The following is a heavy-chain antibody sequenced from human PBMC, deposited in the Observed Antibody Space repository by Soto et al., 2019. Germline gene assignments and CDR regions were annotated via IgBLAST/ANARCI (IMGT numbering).Heavy chain of an antibody. Sequence: SETLSLTCNVSGGSISNYYWTWVRQSPEKGLEWIGYMYYNGNINYNPSLKSRVTISIDTSKNQFSLTLKSVTAADTAVYYCASVGNWFAPRGQGVPVTVFS. CDR1: GGSISNYY. CDR2: MYYNGNI. CDR3: ASVGNWFAP. J-gene: IGHJ5*02. V-gene: IGHV4-59*01. D-gene: IGHD1-26*01.